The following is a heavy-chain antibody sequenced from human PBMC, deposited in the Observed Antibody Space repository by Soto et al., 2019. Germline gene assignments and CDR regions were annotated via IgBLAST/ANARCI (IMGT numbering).Heavy chain of an antibody. D-gene: IGHD3-22*01. J-gene: IGHJ5*02. V-gene: IGHV1-69*12. CDR3: ARPIQYYFDTSAQSAWFDP. CDR1: GGTFGSYA. CDR2: IIPIFSTP. Sequence: QVQLVQSGAEVKKPGSSVKVSCKTSGGTFGSYAISWVRQAPGQGLEWMGGIIPIFSTPNYAQKFQGRVTIRADEXXSXAXXELSSLRSEDTAVYYCARPIQYYFDTSAQSAWFDPWGQGTLVTVSS.